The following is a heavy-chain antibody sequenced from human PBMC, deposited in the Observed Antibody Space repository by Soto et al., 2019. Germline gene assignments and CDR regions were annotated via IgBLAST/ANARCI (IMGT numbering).Heavy chain of an antibody. CDR2: IYYSGST. CDR1: GGSISSGDYY. J-gene: IGHJ4*02. Sequence: SETLSLTCTVSGGSISSGDYYWSWIRQPPGKGLEWIGYIYYSGSTYYNPSLKSRVTISVDTCKNQFSLKLSSVTAADTAVYYCASNVVPAAIQSGSYFDYWGQGTLVTVSS. D-gene: IGHD2-2*01. CDR3: ASNVVPAAIQSGSYFDY. V-gene: IGHV4-30-4*01.